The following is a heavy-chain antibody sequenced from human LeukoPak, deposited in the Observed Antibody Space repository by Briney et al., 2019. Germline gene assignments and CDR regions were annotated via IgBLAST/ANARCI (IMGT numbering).Heavy chain of an antibody. CDR2: ISAYNGNT. CDR3: ARAYYYGSIVHYYYYYMDV. D-gene: IGHD3-10*01. CDR1: GYTFTSHG. J-gene: IGHJ6*03. Sequence: ASVKVSCKASGYTFTSHGISWVRQAPGQGLEWMGWISAYNGNTNYAQKLQGRVTMTTDTSTSTAYMELRSLRSDDTAVYYCARAYYYGSIVHYYYYYMDVWGKGTTVTISS. V-gene: IGHV1-18*01.